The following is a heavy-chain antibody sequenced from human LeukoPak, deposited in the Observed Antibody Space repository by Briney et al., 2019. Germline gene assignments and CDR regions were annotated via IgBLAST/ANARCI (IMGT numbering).Heavy chain of an antibody. Sequence: GGSLRLSCAASGFTFSSYDMHWVRQATGKGLEWVSAIGTAGDTYCPGSVKGRFTISRENAKNSLYLQMNSLRAGDTAVYYCARAAYDSSGYFLADWGQGTLVTVSS. V-gene: IGHV3-13*01. D-gene: IGHD3-22*01. J-gene: IGHJ4*02. CDR2: IGTAGDT. CDR1: GFTFSSYD. CDR3: ARAAYDSSGYFLAD.